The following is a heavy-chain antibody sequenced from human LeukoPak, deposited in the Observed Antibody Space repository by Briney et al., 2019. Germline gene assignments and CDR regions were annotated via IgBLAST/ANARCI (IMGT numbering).Heavy chain of an antibody. Sequence: SETLALTCTVSGGSISSYYWSWNRQPPGKGLEWIGYIYHSVDTKYNASLKSRVTISVDTSKSQFSLKLSSVTAADTAVYYCARGGPNSSGWRIDYWGQGTLVTVSS. CDR2: IYHSVDT. J-gene: IGHJ4*02. CDR1: GGSISSYY. CDR3: ARGGPNSSGWRIDY. V-gene: IGHV4-59*01. D-gene: IGHD6-19*01.